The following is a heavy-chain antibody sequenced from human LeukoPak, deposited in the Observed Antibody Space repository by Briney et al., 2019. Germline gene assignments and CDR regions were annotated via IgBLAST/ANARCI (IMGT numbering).Heavy chain of an antibody. CDR1: GIDFSSYD. Sequence: GGSLRLSCAASGIDFSSYDMHWVRQTTGKGLEWVSTIGTADDTYYPGSVKGRFTISRENAKNSLYLQMNSLRAGDTAVYYCARGADAFDIWGQGTMVTVSS. CDR3: ARGADAFDI. J-gene: IGHJ3*02. V-gene: IGHV3-13*04. CDR2: IGTADDT.